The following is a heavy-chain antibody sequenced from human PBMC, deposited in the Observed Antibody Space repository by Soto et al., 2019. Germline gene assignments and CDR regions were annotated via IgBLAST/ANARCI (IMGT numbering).Heavy chain of an antibody. CDR1: GDSITNNNW. CDR3: ARTSGGTYSFDP. CDR2: MHHGGNP. V-gene: IGHV4-4*02. J-gene: IGHJ5*02. D-gene: IGHD3-10*01. Sequence: QVQLQESGPGLVKPSGTLSLTCAVSGDSITNNNWWTWLRQSPGKGLEWIGEMHHGGNPDYNPSLRSRVTRSVDKSKNQFSLHLSSVTVADSAVYYCARTSGGTYSFDPWGQGTLVTVSS.